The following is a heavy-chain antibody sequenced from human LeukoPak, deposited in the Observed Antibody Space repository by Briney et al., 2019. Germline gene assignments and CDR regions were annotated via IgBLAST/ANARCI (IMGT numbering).Heavy chain of an antibody. CDR3: ARSEVGATTPFDY. D-gene: IGHD1-26*01. CDR1: GFTFSSYS. J-gene: IGHJ4*02. V-gene: IGHV3-21*01. CDR2: ISSSSSYI. Sequence: GGSLRLSCAASGFTFSSYSMNWVRQAPGKGLEWVSSISSSSSYIYYADSVKGRFTISRDNAKNSLYLQMNSLGAEDTAVYYCARSEVGATTPFDYWGQGTLVTVSS.